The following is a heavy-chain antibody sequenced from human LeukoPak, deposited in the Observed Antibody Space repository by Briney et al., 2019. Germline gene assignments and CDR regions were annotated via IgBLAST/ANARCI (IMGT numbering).Heavy chain of an antibody. J-gene: IGHJ4*02. D-gene: IGHD4-23*01. CDR2: ISWNSGSI. CDR1: GFTLDDYA. CDR3: AKDIGGCLRAFDY. V-gene: IGHV3-9*01. Sequence: PGGSLRLSCAASGFTLDDYAMHWVRHAGGKGMEWVSGISWNSGSIIYADSVKGRFTISRDNAKNSLYLQMNSLRAEDTALYYCAKDIGGCLRAFDYWGQGTLVTVSS.